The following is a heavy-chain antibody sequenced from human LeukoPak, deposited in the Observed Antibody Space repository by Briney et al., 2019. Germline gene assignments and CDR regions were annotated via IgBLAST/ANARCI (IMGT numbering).Heavy chain of an antibody. CDR3: ARGAYSSAWYSATNHFDY. D-gene: IGHD6-19*01. CDR2: INHSGST. Sequence: PSETLSLTCAVYGGSFSGYYWSWIRQPPGKGLEWIGEINHSGSTNYNPSLKSRVTISVDTSKNQFSLKLSSVTAADTAVYYCARGAYSSAWYSATNHFDYWGQGTLVTVSS. CDR1: GGSFSGYY. V-gene: IGHV4-34*01. J-gene: IGHJ4*02.